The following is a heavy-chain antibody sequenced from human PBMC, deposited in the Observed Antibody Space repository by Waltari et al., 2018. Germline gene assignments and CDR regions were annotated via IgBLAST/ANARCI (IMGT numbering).Heavy chain of an antibody. J-gene: IGHJ3*02. CDR3: ARKVDSSGYYYGDAFDI. CDR2: INPNSGGT. CDR1: GYTFTSYD. V-gene: IGHV1-2*06. Sequence: QVQLVQSGAEVKKPGASVKVSCKASGYTFTSYDINWVRQATGQGLEWMGRINPNSGGTNYAQKFQGRVTMTRDTSISTAYMELSRLRSEDTAVYYCARKVDSSGYYYGDAFDIWGQGTMVTVSS. D-gene: IGHD3-22*01.